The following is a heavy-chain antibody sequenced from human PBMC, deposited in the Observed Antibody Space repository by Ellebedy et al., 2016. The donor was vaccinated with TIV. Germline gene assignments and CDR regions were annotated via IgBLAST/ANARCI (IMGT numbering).Heavy chain of an antibody. J-gene: IGHJ4*02. D-gene: IGHD3-9*01. CDR3: ARDSTAYYYFDD. Sequence: MPSETLSLTCAVSGGSISSTNWWSWVRQTPGKGLEWIGQVLHTGRTNYNPTLKSRVTISLDKSKNQFSLKLSSVTAAETAMYYCARDSTAYYYFDDWGQGTLVTVSS. CDR2: VLHTGRT. V-gene: IGHV4-4*02. CDR1: GGSISSTNW.